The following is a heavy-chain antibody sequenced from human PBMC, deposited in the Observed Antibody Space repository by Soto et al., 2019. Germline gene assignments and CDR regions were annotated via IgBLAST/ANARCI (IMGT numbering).Heavy chain of an antibody. Sequence: KPSETLSLTCAVSGGSISSSNWWSWVRQPPGKGLEWIGEIYHSGSTNYNPSLKSRVTISVDKSKNQFSLKLSSVTAADTAVYYCARALAAAGKDYYYGMDVWGQGTTVTVSS. CDR3: ARALAAAGKDYYYGMDV. CDR2: IYHSGST. J-gene: IGHJ6*02. V-gene: IGHV4-4*02. CDR1: GGSISSSNW. D-gene: IGHD6-13*01.